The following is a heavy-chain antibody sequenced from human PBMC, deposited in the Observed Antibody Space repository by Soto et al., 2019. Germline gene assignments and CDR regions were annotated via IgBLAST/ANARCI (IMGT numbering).Heavy chain of an antibody. CDR2: IYWDDEK. CDR1: GFSLSTSGVG. V-gene: IGHV2-5*02. CDR3: AHRVLRTVFGLVTTTAIYFDF. D-gene: IGHD3-3*01. Sequence: QITLNESGPTLVKPTETLTLTCTFSGFSLSTSGVGVGWIRQSPGKAPEWLALIYWDDEKRYSASLKSRLTISKDTSKNQVVLTMVNLDPADTATYHCAHRVLRTVFGLVTTTAIYFDFWGQGTPVAVSS. J-gene: IGHJ4*02.